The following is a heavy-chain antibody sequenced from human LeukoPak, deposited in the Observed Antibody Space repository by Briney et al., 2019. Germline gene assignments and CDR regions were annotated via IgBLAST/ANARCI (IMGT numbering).Heavy chain of an antibody. CDR3: ARPLDGASKNYFDY. CDR2: IKQDGSEK. J-gene: IGHJ4*02. Sequence: PGGSLRLSCAASGFTFSTSAMSWVRQAPGRGLEWVANIKQDGSEKYYVDSVKGRFTISRDNAKNSLYLQMNSLRAEDTAVYYCARPLDGASKNYFDYWGQGTLVTVSS. CDR1: GFTFSTSA. D-gene: IGHD3-10*01. V-gene: IGHV3-7*01.